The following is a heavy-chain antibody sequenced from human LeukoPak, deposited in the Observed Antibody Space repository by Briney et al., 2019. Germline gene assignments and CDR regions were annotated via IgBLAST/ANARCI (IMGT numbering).Heavy chain of an antibody. D-gene: IGHD4-17*01. V-gene: IGHV3-15*01. CDR3: TTALTTVTTRRFFDY. CDR1: GFTFSNAW. J-gene: IGHJ4*02. CDR2: IKSKTDGGTT. Sequence: AGGSLRLSCAASGFTFSNAWMSWVRQAPGKGLEWVGRIKSKTDGGTTDYAAPVKGRFTISRDDSKNTLYLQMNSLKTEDTAVYYCTTALTTVTTRRFFDYWGQGTLVTVSS.